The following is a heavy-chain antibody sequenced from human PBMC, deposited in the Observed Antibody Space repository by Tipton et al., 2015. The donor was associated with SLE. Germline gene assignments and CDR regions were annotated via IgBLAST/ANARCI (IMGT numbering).Heavy chain of an antibody. V-gene: IGHV4-59*11. Sequence: TLSLTCTVSGGSISSHYWSWIRQPPGKGLEWIGYICYSGSTNYNPSLKSRVTISVDTSKNQFSLKLSSVTAADTAVYYCARERGVFDSYDAFDIWGQGTMVTVSS. D-gene: IGHD3-22*01. J-gene: IGHJ3*02. CDR2: ICYSGST. CDR3: ARERGVFDSYDAFDI. CDR1: GGSISSHY.